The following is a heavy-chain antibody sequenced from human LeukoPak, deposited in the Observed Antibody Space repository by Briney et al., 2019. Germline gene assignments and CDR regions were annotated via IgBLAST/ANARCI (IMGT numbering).Heavy chain of an antibody. CDR1: GGTFSSYA. CDR3: ARDSYSSSSLFDY. Sequence: GPSVKVSCKASGGTFSSYAISWVRQAPGQGLEWMGRIIPIFGTANYAQKFQGRVTITTDESTSTAYMELSSLRSEDTAVYYCARDSYSSSSLFDYWGQGTLVTVSS. CDR2: IIPIFGTA. V-gene: IGHV1-69*05. J-gene: IGHJ4*02. D-gene: IGHD6-6*01.